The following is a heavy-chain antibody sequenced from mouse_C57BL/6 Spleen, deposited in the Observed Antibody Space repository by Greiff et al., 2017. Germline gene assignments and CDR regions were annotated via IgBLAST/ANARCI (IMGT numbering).Heavy chain of an antibody. CDR3: ARDSSGRAMDY. Sequence: QVQLKQSGPELVKPGASVKISCKASGYAFSSSWMNWVKQRPGKGLEWIGRIYPGDGDTNYNGKFKGKATLTEDKSSSTAYMQLSSLTSEDSAVCFSARDSSGRAMDYWGQGTSVTVSS. V-gene: IGHV1-82*01. J-gene: IGHJ4*01. CDR1: GYAFSSSW. D-gene: IGHD3-2*02. CDR2: IYPGDGDT.